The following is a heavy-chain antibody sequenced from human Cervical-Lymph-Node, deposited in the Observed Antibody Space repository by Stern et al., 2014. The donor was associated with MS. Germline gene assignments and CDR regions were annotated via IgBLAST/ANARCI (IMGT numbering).Heavy chain of an antibody. CDR1: GGTFNTNV. J-gene: IGHJ4*02. Sequence: DQLVESGAEVKKPGSSVKVSCKASGGTFNTNVISWVRQAPGQGLEWMGGIIPIFGTALYAQKFQGRVTITANESTRAVYMELSSLRSEDTAVYYWARAAYSTSSYNYWGQGTLVIVSS. CDR2: IIPIFGTA. CDR3: ARAAYSTSSYNY. D-gene: IGHD6-6*01. V-gene: IGHV1-69*01.